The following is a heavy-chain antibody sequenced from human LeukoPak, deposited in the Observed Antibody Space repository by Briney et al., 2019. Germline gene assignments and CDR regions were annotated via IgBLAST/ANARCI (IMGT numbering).Heavy chain of an antibody. J-gene: IGHJ4*02. V-gene: IGHV3-9*01. D-gene: IGHD3-3*01. Sequence: PGGSPRLSCAASGFTFDDYAMHWVRQAPGKGLEWVSGISWNSGSIGYADSVKGRFTISRDNAKNSLYLQMNSLRAEDTALYYCAKDSYYDFWSGYFTFDYWGQGTLVTVSS. CDR3: AKDSYYDFWSGYFTFDY. CDR2: ISWNSGSI. CDR1: GFTFDDYA.